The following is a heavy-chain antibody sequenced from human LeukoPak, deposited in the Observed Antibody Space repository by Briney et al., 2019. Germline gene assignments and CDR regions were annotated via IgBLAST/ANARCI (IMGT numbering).Heavy chain of an antibody. Sequence: PSETLSLTCAVSGYSISSGSYYWSWIRQPAGKGLEWIGRIYTSGSTNYNPSLKSRVTISVDTSKNQFSLKLSSVTAADTAVYYCAREVISRSSRGWYRVSDAFDIWGQGTMVTVSS. V-gene: IGHV4-61*02. CDR2: IYTSGST. CDR1: GYSISSGSYY. D-gene: IGHD6-19*01. J-gene: IGHJ3*02. CDR3: AREVISRSSRGWYRVSDAFDI.